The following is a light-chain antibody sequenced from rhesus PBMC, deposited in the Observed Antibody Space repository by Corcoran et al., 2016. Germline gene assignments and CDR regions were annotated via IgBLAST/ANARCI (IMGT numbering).Light chain of an antibody. J-gene: IGKJ1*01. V-gene: IGKV1-94*01. CDR1: QGINKE. Sequence: DIQMTQSPSSLSASVGDRVTVTCRASQGINKESSWYQQKPGKAPTLLIYAASSLQTGVSSRFSGSGSWTDYTLTISSLQPEDGATYYCLQDYTTPWTFGQGTKVQIK. CDR3: LQDYTTPWT. CDR2: AAS.